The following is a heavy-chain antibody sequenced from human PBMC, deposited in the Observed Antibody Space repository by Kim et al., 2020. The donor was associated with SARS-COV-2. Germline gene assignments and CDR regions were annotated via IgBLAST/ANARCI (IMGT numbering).Heavy chain of an antibody. D-gene: IGHD3-9*01. V-gene: IGHV1-8*01. Sequence: ASVKVSCKASGYTFTSYDINWVRQATGQGLEWMGWMNPNSGNTGYAQKFQGRVTMTRNTSISTAYMELSSLRSEDTAVYYCARGATNYDILTGYYNRAGRWFDPWGQGTLVTVSS. J-gene: IGHJ5*02. CDR1: GYTFTSYD. CDR3: ARGATNYDILTGYYNRAGRWFDP. CDR2: MNPNSGNT.